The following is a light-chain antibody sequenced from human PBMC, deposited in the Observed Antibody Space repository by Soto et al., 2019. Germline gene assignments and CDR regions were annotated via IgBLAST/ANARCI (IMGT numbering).Light chain of an antibody. CDR2: GAS. Sequence: ENVLTQSPGTLSVSPGERATLSCRASQSVGRNYLAWYQQKPGQAPRLLIYGASSRATGIPDRFSGSGSGTDFTLTISRLEPEDFAVYYCQQYASSPLTFGGGTKVETK. J-gene: IGKJ4*01. CDR3: QQYASSPLT. V-gene: IGKV3-20*01. CDR1: QSVGRNY.